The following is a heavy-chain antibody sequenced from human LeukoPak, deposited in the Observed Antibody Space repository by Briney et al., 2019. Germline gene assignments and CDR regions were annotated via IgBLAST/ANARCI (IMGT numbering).Heavy chain of an antibody. J-gene: IGHJ4*02. V-gene: IGHV1-69*05. CDR3: AKPHRTYYYDSSGYYFPLDY. CDR1: GGTFSSYA. D-gene: IGHD3-22*01. Sequence: SVKLSCKASGGTFSSYAISWVRQAPGQGLEWMGGIIPIFGTANYAQKFQGRVTVTTDESTSTAYMELSSLRSEDTAVYYCAKPHRTYYYDSSGYYFPLDYWGQGTLVTVSS. CDR2: IIPIFGTA.